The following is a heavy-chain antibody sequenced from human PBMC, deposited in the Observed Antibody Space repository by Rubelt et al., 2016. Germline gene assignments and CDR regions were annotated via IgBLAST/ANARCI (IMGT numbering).Heavy chain of an antibody. Sequence: EVQLVESGGGLVKPGGSLRLSCAASGFTFSNAWMNWVRQAPGKGLEWVGRIKSKTEGGTTDYAAPVKGRSTISRDDSKNTLYLQMNSLKTEDTAVYYCTTDTAMDNDFDYWGQGTLVTVSS. CDR2: IKSKTEGGTT. CDR1: GFTFSNAW. J-gene: IGHJ4*02. CDR3: TTDTAMDNDFDY. D-gene: IGHD5-18*01. V-gene: IGHV3-15*07.